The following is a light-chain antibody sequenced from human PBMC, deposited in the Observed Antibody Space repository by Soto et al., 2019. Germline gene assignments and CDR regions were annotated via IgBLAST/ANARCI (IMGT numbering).Light chain of an antibody. J-gene: IGLJ2*01. CDR1: YSDVGGYNS. CDR3: GSYTTSDTLA. CDR2: DVD. V-gene: IGLV2-14*03. Sequence: QSALTQPASVSGSPGQPITISCTGSYSDVGGYNSVSWYQQHPGIAPKLMIYDVDNRPSGVSNRFSGSKSGNTASLTISGLQTEDEADYYCGSYTTSDTLAFGGGTKLTVL.